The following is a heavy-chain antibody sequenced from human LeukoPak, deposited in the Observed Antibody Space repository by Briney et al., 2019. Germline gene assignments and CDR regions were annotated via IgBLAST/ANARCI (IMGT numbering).Heavy chain of an antibody. CDR2: IKQDGSVK. V-gene: IGHV3-7*01. CDR1: GFTFSSYW. D-gene: IGHD2-2*01. J-gene: IGHJ4*02. Sequence: GGSLRLSCAASGFTFSSYWMSWVRQAPGKGLEWVANIKQDGSVKYYVDSVKGRFTISRDNAKNSLYLQMNDLRAEDTAVYYCVRHGDTDSCLANWGQGTLVTVSS. CDR3: VRHGDTDSCLAN.